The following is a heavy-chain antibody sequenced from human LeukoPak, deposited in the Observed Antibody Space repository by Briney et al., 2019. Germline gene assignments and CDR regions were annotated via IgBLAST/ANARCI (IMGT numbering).Heavy chain of an antibody. CDR2: IYYSGST. D-gene: IGHD1-1*01. CDR1: GGSISSSSYY. V-gene: IGHV4-39*01. Sequence: SETLSLTCTVSGGSISSSSYYWGWIRQPPGKGLEWIGSIYYSGSTYYHPSLKSRVTISVDTPKNQFSLKLSSVTAADTAVYSCARHLNWHVYDAFDIWGQATMVTVSS. J-gene: IGHJ3*02. CDR3: ARHLNWHVYDAFDI.